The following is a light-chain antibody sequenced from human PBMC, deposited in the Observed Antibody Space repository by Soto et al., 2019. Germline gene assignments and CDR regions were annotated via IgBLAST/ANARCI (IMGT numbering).Light chain of an antibody. CDR1: SSDVGSSNG. CDR2: DVS. Sequence: QSVLTQPPSVSGSPGQSVAISCTGTSSDVGSSNGVSWYQQPPGTAPKLMIYDVSNRPSGVPDRFSGSKSGNTASLTISGLQAEDEADYYCSSYTSSSTYVFGTGTKVTDL. CDR3: SSYTSSSTYV. J-gene: IGLJ1*01. V-gene: IGLV2-18*02.